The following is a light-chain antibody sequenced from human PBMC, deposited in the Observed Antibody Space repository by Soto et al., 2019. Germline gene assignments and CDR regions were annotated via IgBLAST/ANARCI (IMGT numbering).Light chain of an antibody. Sequence: EFVLTQSPGTVSLSPGERATLSCRASQSVSTRDLAWYRQRPGQAPSLLIFGTSNRATGIPDRFSGSGSGQDFTLTITRREPEDREVYYCLQYGDSTPAYTFGQGTKPEIK. V-gene: IGKV3-20*01. CDR1: QSVSTRD. J-gene: IGKJ2*01. CDR2: GTS. CDR3: LQYGDSTPAYT.